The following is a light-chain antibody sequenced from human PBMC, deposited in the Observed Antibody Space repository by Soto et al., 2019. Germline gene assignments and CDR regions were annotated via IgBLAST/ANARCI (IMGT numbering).Light chain of an antibody. CDR2: GAS. CDR3: QQRSNWPPALT. CDR1: QSVSNNY. V-gene: IGKV3D-20*02. Sequence: EIVLTQSPGTLSLSPWERATLSCRASQSVSNNYLAWYQQKPGQAPRLLIYGASNRATGIPDRFSGSGSGTDFTLTISRLEPEDFAVYYCQQRSNWPPALTFGGGTKVDIK. J-gene: IGKJ4*01.